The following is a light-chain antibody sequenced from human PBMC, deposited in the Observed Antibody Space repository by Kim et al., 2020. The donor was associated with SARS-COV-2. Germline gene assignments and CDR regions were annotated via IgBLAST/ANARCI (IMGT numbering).Light chain of an antibody. V-gene: IGKV3-20*01. CDR3: QQYGSSPCT. Sequence: LSTGERATLSCWASQSVSSNYLAWYQQKPGQAPRLLIYDASSRATGIPDRFSGGGSGTDFTLTISRLEPEDFAVYYCQQYGSSPCTFGQGTKLEI. J-gene: IGKJ2*02. CDR2: DAS. CDR1: QSVSSNY.